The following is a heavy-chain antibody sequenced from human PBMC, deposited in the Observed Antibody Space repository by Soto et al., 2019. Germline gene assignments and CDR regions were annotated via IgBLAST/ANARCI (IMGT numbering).Heavy chain of an antibody. CDR3: ARGYYSDSSGYYYRAFDI. D-gene: IGHD3-22*01. Sequence: SVKVSCKASGGTFSSYAISWVRQAPGQGLEWMGGIIPIFGTANYAQKFQGRVTITADESTSTAYMELSSLRSEDTAVYYCARGYYSDSSGYYYRAFDIWGQGTMVSVSS. CDR2: IIPIFGTA. V-gene: IGHV1-69*13. CDR1: GGTFSSYA. J-gene: IGHJ3*02.